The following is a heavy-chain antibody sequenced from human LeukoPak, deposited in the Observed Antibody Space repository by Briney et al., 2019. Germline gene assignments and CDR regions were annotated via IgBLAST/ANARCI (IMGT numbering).Heavy chain of an antibody. D-gene: IGHD3-22*01. Sequence: PSETLSLTCAVYGGSFSGYYWSWIRQPPGKGLEWIGEINHSGSTNYNPSLKSRVTISVDTSKNQFSLKLSSVTAADTAVYYCERIPSSDSSGYYLIIADYFDYWGQGTLVTVSS. V-gene: IGHV4-34*01. CDR3: ERIPSSDSSGYYLIIADYFDY. J-gene: IGHJ4*02. CDR2: INHSGST. CDR1: GGSFSGYY.